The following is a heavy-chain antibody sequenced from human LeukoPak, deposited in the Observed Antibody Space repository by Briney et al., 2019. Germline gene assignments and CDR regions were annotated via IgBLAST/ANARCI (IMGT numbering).Heavy chain of an antibody. J-gene: IGHJ5*02. Sequence: SETLSLTCAVYGGSFSGYYWSWIRQPPGKGLEWIGEINHSGNTNYNPSLKSRVTISVDTSKNQFSPKLNSVTAADTAVYYCAKGGFGSGSYNWLDRWGQGTRVTVSS. CDR3: AKGGFGSGSYNWLDR. V-gene: IGHV4-34*01. CDR1: GGSFSGYY. CDR2: INHSGNT. D-gene: IGHD3-10*01.